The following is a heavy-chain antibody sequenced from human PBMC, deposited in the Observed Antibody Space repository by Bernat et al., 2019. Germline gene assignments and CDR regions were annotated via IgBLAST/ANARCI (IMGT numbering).Heavy chain of an antibody. J-gene: IGHJ4*02. CDR3: ARGSLGAGSQPIYYFDY. CDR1: GYTFTGYS. D-gene: IGHD3-10*01. V-gene: IGHV1-2*04. Sequence: QVQLVQSGAEVKKPGASVKVSCKASGYTFTGYSMHWVRQAPGQGLEWMGGINPNSGGTNYAQKFQGWVTMTRDTSISTAYMELSRLRSDDTAVYYCARGSLGAGSQPIYYFDYWGKGTLVTVSS. CDR2: INPNSGGT.